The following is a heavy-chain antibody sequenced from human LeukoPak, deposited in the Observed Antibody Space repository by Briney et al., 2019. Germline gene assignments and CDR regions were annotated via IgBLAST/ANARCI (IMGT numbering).Heavy chain of an antibody. D-gene: IGHD3-22*01. J-gene: IGHJ4*02. V-gene: IGHV3-23*01. CDR1: GFTFSSYA. CDR3: AKDWFYDSSGPPFDY. CDR2: ISGSGGST. Sequence: GGSLRLSCAASGFTFSSYAMSWVRQAPGKGLEWVSAISGSGGSTYYADSVKGRFTISRDNSKNTLYLQMNSLRAEDTAVYYCAKDWFYDSSGPPFDYWGQGTLVTVSS.